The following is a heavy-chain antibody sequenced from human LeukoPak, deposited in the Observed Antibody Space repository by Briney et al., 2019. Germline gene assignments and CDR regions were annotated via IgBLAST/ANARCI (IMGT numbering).Heavy chain of an antibody. D-gene: IGHD3-10*01. CDR2: IYYSGST. Sequence: SETLSLTCTVSGGSISSYYWSWIRQPPGKGLEWIGYIYYSGSTNYNPSLKSRVTMSVDTSKNQFSLKLSSVTAADTAVYYCARDQYYYGSGSRLFDYWGQGTLVTVSS. CDR1: GGSISSYY. CDR3: ARDQYYYGSGSRLFDY. V-gene: IGHV4-59*12. J-gene: IGHJ4*02.